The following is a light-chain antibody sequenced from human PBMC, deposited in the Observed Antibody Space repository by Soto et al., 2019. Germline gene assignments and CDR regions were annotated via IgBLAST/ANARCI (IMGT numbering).Light chain of an antibody. CDR1: QSISSW. CDR3: QQYNSYSAIS. Sequence: DIQMTQSPPTLSASVGDRVTITCRASQSISSWLAWYQQKPGKAPKLLIYRASSLESGVPSRFSGSGSGTEFTLTISSLQPDDFATYYCQQYNSYSAISFGQGTRLEIK. CDR2: RAS. V-gene: IGKV1-5*03. J-gene: IGKJ5*01.